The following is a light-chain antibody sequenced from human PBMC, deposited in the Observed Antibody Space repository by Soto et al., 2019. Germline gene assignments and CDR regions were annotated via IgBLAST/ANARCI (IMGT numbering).Light chain of an antibody. J-gene: IGKJ4*01. CDR3: QQSFGTPPT. Sequence: DIQMTQSPSSLSASVGDRVTITCRASQSISDNLNWYQHKPGTAPNLLIYAASSLKSGVPSRFRGSGSGTDFTLTISNLQPEDFVTYFCQQSFGTPPTVGGGTNVEIK. V-gene: IGKV1-39*01. CDR1: QSISDN. CDR2: AAS.